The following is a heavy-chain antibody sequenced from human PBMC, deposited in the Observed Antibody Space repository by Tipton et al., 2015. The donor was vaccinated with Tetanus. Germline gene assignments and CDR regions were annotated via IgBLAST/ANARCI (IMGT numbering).Heavy chain of an antibody. CDR2: INHSGST. Sequence: TLSLTCAVYGGSFSGYYWSWIRQPPGKGLEWIGEINHSGSTNYNPSLKSRVTISVDTSKNQFSLKLSSVTAADTAVYYCARGGIGDTAMAGLPPAEYFQHWGQGTLVTVSS. CDR3: ARGGIGDTAMAGLPPAEYFQH. CDR1: GGSFSGYY. V-gene: IGHV4-34*01. D-gene: IGHD5-18*01. J-gene: IGHJ1*01.